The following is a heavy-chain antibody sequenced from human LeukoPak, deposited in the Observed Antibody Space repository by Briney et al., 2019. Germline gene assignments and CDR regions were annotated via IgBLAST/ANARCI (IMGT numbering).Heavy chain of an antibody. CDR1: GFTFSDYY. D-gene: IGHD6-6*01. Sequence: GGSQRLSCAASGFTFSDYYMSWIRQAPGKGLEGVSYIRCSGSTIYYADSVKGRFTISRDNAKNSLYLQMNSLRAEDTAVYYCARGSIAARYTDYWGQGTLVTVSS. V-gene: IGHV3-11*01. J-gene: IGHJ4*02. CDR3: ARGSIAARYTDY. CDR2: IRCSGSTI.